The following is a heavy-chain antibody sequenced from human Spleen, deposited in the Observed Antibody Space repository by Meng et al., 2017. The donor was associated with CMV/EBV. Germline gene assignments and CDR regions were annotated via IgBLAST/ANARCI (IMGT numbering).Heavy chain of an antibody. J-gene: IGHJ4*02. Sequence: GESLKISCAASGFTFSNYYMSWIRQAPGKGLEWVSYISSTGNTMYYADSVKGRFTISRDNAKNSLYLQINSLRAEDTAVYYCASTTYYYDSSGYLVWGQGTLVTVSS. CDR2: ISSTGNTM. CDR1: GFTFSNYY. D-gene: IGHD3-22*01. CDR3: ASTTYYYDSSGYLV. V-gene: IGHV3-11*01.